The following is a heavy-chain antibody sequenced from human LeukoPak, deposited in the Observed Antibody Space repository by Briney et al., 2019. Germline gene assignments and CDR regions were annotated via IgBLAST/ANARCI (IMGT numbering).Heavy chain of an antibody. CDR1: GFTFSSYA. D-gene: IGHD6-6*01. CDR3: AKMHVVLAAPYYFDY. J-gene: IGHJ4*02. CDR2: ISGSGGST. Sequence: GGSLRLSCAASGFTFSSYAMSWVRQAPGKGLEWVSAISGSGGSTYYADSVKGRFTISRDNSKNTLYLQMNSLRVEDTAVYYCAKMHVVLAAPYYFDYWGQGTLVTVSS. V-gene: IGHV3-23*01.